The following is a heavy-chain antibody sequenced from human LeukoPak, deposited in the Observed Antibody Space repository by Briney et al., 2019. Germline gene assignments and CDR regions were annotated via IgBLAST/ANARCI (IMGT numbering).Heavy chain of an antibody. CDR3: ARDITQLRGVYYYYYMDV. CDR1: GFTFSTYS. D-gene: IGHD3-10*01. V-gene: IGHV3-21*01. CDR2: ISSGSAYI. J-gene: IGHJ6*03. Sequence: GGSLRLSCAASGFTFSTYSMNWIRQAPGKGLEWVSSISSGSAYISYADSVKGRFTISRDNAKNSLSLEMNSLGAEDTAVYYCARDITQLRGVYYYYYMDVWGKGTTVTVSS.